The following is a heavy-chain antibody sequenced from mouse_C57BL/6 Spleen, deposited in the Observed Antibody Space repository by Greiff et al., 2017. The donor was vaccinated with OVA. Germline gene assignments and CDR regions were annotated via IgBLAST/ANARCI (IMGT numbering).Heavy chain of an antibody. Sequence: QVQLQQPGAELVRPGTSVKLSCKASGYTFTSYWMHWVKQRPGQGLEWIGVIDPSDSYTNYNQKFKGKATLTVDTSSSTAYMQLSSLTSEDSAVYYCGRDYYGSFDYWGQGTTRTVSS. CDR2: IDPSDSYT. D-gene: IGHD1-1*01. V-gene: IGHV1-59*01. J-gene: IGHJ2*01. CDR3: GRDYYGSFDY. CDR1: GYTFTSYW.